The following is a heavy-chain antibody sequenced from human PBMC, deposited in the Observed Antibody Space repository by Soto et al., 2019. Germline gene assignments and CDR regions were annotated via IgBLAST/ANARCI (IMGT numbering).Heavy chain of an antibody. CDR1: VGAFSSLA. CDR3: ERDGATVTTRFDY. CDR2: MINIFGTA. J-gene: IGHJ4*02. V-gene: IGHV1-69*13. D-gene: IGHD4-17*01. Sequence: SVKGYFQASVGAFSSLAISLVRQAAGQGLEWIGGMINIFGTANYAQKLQGRVTITAEESTSTAYMELSSLRSEDTALYHCERDGATVTTRFDYWGQGTLVTVSS.